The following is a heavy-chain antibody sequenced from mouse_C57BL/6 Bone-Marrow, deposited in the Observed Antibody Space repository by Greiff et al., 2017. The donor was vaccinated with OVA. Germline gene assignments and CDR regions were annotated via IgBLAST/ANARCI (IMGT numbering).Heavy chain of an antibody. CDR3: AGWEFAY. D-gene: IGHD4-1*01. J-gene: IGHJ3*01. CDR1: GYTFTSYW. Sequence: VQLQQPGAELVKPGASVKLSCKASGYTFTSYWIQWVKQRPGQGLEWIGEIDPSDGYTNYNQKFKGKATLTVDTSSSTANMQLSSLTSEDSAVYYCAGWEFAYWGQGTLVTVSA. CDR2: IDPSDGYT. V-gene: IGHV1-50*01.